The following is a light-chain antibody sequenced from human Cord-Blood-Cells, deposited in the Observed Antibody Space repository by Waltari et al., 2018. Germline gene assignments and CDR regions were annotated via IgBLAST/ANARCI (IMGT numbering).Light chain of an antibody. CDR1: SSDVGSYNL. CDR2: EGS. Sequence: QSALTQPASVSGSPGQSITISCTGTSSDVGSYNLVSWYQQHPGKAPKRMIYEGSKRPSGVPNRFSGSKSGNTASLTSSGLQAEDEADYYCCSYAGSSTWVFGGGTKLTVL. V-gene: IGLV2-23*01. J-gene: IGLJ3*02. CDR3: CSYAGSSTWV.